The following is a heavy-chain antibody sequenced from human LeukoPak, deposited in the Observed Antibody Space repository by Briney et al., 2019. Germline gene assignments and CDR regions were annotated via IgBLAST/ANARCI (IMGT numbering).Heavy chain of an antibody. CDR1: GGSIISSAYY. CDR2: LYYSGST. Sequence: SETLSLTCTVAGGSIISSAYYWGWIRQPPWKGLDLIGSLYYSGSTYYNPSLKSRVTISVDTSKKQFSLKLTSVTAADTAVYYCARQGGSPDWFDPWGQGTLVTVSS. D-gene: IGHD1-26*01. CDR3: ARQGGSPDWFDP. V-gene: IGHV4-39*01. J-gene: IGHJ5*02.